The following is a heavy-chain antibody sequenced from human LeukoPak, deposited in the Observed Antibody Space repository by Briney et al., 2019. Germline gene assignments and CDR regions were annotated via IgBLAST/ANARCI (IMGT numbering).Heavy chain of an antibody. CDR3: ARGGYDILTGHRYYYFDN. D-gene: IGHD3-9*01. J-gene: IGHJ4*02. Sequence: SETLSLTCAVYRGSFSGYYWTWIRQPPGKGLEWIGEINNSGGTNYNPSLKSRVTISLDTSKNQFSLKLSSVTAADTAVYYCARGGYDILTGHRYYYFDNWGQGTLATVSS. CDR2: INNSGGT. CDR1: RGSFSGYY. V-gene: IGHV4-34*01.